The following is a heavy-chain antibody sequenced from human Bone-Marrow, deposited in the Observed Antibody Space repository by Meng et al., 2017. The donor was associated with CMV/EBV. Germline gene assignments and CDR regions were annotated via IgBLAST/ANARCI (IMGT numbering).Heavy chain of an antibody. CDR2: ISGSGGST. CDR3: AFHILGYQQPFDY. Sequence: GESLKISCAASGFTFSSYAMSWVRQAPGKGLEWVSAISGSGGSTYYADSVKGRFTISRDNSKNTLYLQMNSLRAEDTAVYYCAFHILGYQQPFDYWGHGTLVPVSS. D-gene: IGHD2-21*01. V-gene: IGHV3-23*01. CDR1: GFTFSSYA. J-gene: IGHJ4*01.